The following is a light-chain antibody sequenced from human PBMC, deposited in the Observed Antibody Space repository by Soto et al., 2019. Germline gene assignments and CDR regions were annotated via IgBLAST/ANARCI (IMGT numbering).Light chain of an antibody. CDR3: QQYGTSPWT. CDR2: GAS. Sequence: EIVLTQSPGTLSLSPGERATLSCRASQSFSSSYLAWYQQKPGQAPRLLIYGASSRATDIPDRFSGSGSGTDFTLTISRLEPEDFEVYYCQQYGTSPWTFGQGTRLEIX. CDR1: QSFSSSY. V-gene: IGKV3-20*01. J-gene: IGKJ5*01.